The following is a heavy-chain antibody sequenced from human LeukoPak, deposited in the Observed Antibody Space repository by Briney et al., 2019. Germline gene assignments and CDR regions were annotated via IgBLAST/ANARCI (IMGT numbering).Heavy chain of an antibody. D-gene: IGHD1-26*01. CDR1: GFTFSSYA. V-gene: IGHV3-15*01. CDR2: IKSKTDGGTT. CDR3: TTLVGDYYYYHMDV. J-gene: IGHJ6*03. Sequence: PGGSLRLSCAASGFTFSSYAMSWVRQAPGKGLEWVGRIKSKTDGGTTDYAAPVKGRFTISRDDSKNTLYLQMNSLKTEDTAVYYCTTLVGDYYYYHMDVWGKGTTVTVSS.